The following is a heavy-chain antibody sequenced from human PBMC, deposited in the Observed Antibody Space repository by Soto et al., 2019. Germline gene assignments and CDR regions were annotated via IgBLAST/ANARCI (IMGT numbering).Heavy chain of an antibody. CDR1: GFTFSSYS. J-gene: IGHJ6*02. Sequence: EVQLVESGGGLVKPGGSLRLSCAASGFTFSSYSMNWVRQAPGKGLEWVSSISSSSSYIYYADSVKGRFTISRDNAKNSLYLQMNSLRAEDTAVYYCARQVTTDYYYGMDVWGQGTTVTVSS. D-gene: IGHD4-4*01. CDR2: ISSSSSYI. V-gene: IGHV3-21*01. CDR3: ARQVTTDYYYGMDV.